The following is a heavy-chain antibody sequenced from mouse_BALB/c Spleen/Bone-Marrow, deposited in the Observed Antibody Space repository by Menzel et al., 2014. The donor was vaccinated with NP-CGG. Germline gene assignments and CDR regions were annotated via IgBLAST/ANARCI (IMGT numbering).Heavy chain of an antibody. V-gene: IGHV1-7*01. J-gene: IGHJ3*01. CDR1: GYTFTSYW. CDR2: ITPSTGYI. Sequence: VQLVESGAELAKPGASVKMSCKASGYTFTSYWMHWIKQRPGQGLEWIGYITPSTGYIEYNQKFKDKATLTADKSSSTAYMQLSSLTSEDSAVYYCARENYGSSPAYWGQGTLVTVSA. D-gene: IGHD1-1*01. CDR3: ARENYGSSPAY.